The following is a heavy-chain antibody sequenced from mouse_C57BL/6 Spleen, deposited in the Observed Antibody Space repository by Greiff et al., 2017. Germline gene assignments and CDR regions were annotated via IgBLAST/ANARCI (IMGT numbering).Heavy chain of an antibody. V-gene: IGHV1-80*01. CDR2: IHPGVGDT. D-gene: IGHD2-13*01. J-gene: IGHJ3*01. CDR1: GYAFSSYW. Sequence: VKLVESGAELVTPGASVKISCKASGYAFSSYWMNWVKQRPGKGLEWIGQIHPGVGDTNYNGKFKGQATLTADQSSSTAYMQLSSLTSAASAVFFWARTGRYGDFAWFAYWGQGTLVTVSA. CDR3: ARTGRYGDFAWFAY.